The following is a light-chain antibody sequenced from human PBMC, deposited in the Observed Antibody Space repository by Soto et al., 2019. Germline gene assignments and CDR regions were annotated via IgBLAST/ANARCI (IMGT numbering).Light chain of an antibody. J-gene: IGKJ2*01. Sequence: VMTQSPVTLSVSPGERATLSCRASQTVNINLAWYQQRPGQAPRLVIYGASTRPTDIPARFSGSGSGTEFTLTISSLQSEDFAVYYCHQYNYWPGTFGQGTKLDIK. CDR1: QTVNIN. CDR2: GAS. V-gene: IGKV3-15*01. CDR3: HQYNYWPGT.